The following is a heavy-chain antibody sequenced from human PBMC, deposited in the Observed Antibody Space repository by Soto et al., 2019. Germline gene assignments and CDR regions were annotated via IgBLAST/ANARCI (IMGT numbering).Heavy chain of an antibody. Sequence: GGSLRLSCAASGFTFSSYSMNWVRQAPGKGLEWVSYISSSSSTMYYADSVKGRFTISRDNAKNSLFPHMNSLRDEDTAVYYCARDSTDADSGSYSGDYWGQGTLVTV. CDR2: ISSSSSTM. J-gene: IGHJ4*02. V-gene: IGHV3-48*02. D-gene: IGHD1-26*01. CDR1: GFTFSSYS. CDR3: ARDSTDADSGSYSGDY.